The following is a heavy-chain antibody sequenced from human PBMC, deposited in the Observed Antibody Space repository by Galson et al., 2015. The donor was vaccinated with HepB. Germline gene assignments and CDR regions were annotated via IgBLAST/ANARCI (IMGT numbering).Heavy chain of an antibody. D-gene: IGHD2-21*02. CDR3: AGWVVTASWDYFGVDV. CDR1: GFSVSSKF. Sequence: SLRLSCAASGFSVSSKFMSWVRQAPGKGLEWVSTLHRDGRTDYADSVKGRFTISRDNSQNSLYLQMNSLRVDDTAMYYCAGWVVTASWDYFGVDVWGQGTTVTVSS. CDR2: LHRDGRT. V-gene: IGHV3-53*01. J-gene: IGHJ6*02.